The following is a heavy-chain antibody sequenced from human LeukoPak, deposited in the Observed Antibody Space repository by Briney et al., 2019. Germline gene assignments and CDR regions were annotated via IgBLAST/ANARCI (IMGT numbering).Heavy chain of an antibody. D-gene: IGHD6-19*01. Sequence: SETLSLTCTVSGGSVSGGSYYWSWIRQPPGKGLEWIGFIYYSGSTNYNPSLKSRVTISVDTSKNQFSLKLSSVTAADTAVYYCARALPSSVWRFDPWGQGTLVTVSS. CDR1: GGSVSGGSYY. CDR3: ARALPSSVWRFDP. CDR2: IYYSGST. V-gene: IGHV4-61*01. J-gene: IGHJ5*02.